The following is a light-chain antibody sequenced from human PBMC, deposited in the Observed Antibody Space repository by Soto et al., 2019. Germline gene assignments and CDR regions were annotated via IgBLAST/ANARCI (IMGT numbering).Light chain of an antibody. Sequence: EIVLTQSPATLSVSPGERATLSCRASQSVSSNLARYQHKPGQAPRLLIYAASTRATGIPARFSGSGSGTDFTLTISSLQSEDCAVYYCHQYHHWPPSFTFGPGTKVDIK. CDR3: HQYHHWPPSFT. V-gene: IGKV3-15*01. J-gene: IGKJ3*01. CDR2: AAS. CDR1: QSVSSN.